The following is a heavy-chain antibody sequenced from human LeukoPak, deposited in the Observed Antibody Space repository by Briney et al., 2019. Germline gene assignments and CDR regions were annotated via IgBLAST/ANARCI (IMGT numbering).Heavy chain of an antibody. CDR3: ARELRDSSGYYRDAFDI. D-gene: IGHD3-22*01. Sequence: SETLSLTCTVSGGSISSYYWSWIRQPAGKGLEWIGRIYTSGSINYNPSLKSRVTMSVDTSKNQFSLKLSSVTAADTAVYYCARELRDSSGYYRDAFDIWGQGTMVTVSS. J-gene: IGHJ3*02. CDR2: IYTSGSI. CDR1: GGSISSYY. V-gene: IGHV4-4*07.